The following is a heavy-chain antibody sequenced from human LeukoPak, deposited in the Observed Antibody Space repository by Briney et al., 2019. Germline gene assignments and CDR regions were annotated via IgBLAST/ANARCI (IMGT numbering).Heavy chain of an antibody. Sequence: ASVKVSCKAAGGTFSSYAISWVRQAPGQGLEWMGRIIPILGIANYAQKFQGRVTITADKSTSTAYMGLSSLRSEDTAVYYCAKGRYCSGGSCYRFSWFDPWGQGTLVTVSS. CDR1: GGTFSSYA. V-gene: IGHV1-69*04. J-gene: IGHJ5*02. CDR2: IIPILGIA. D-gene: IGHD2-15*01. CDR3: AKGRYCSGGSCYRFSWFDP.